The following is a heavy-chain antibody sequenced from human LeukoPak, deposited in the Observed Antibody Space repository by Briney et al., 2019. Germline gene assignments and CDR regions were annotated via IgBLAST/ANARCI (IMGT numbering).Heavy chain of an antibody. CDR1: GGSISRSNYY. D-gene: IGHD5-24*01. Sequence: PSETLSLTCTVSGGSISRSNYYWAWIRQPPGKGLEWIGSVYYSGSTYQNPSLRSRVTISVETSNNQSFLQLSSGTAADTAVYYCARDSEGGRDDYNLWGQGTLVTVSS. J-gene: IGHJ5*02. V-gene: IGHV4-39*07. CDR2: VYYSGST. CDR3: ARDSEGGRDDYNL.